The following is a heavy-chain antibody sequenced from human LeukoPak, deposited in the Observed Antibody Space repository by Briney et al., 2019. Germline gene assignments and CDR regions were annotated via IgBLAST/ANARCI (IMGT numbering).Heavy chain of an antibody. CDR1: GGSFSGYY. J-gene: IGHJ4*02. D-gene: IGHD3-10*01. Sequence: PSETLSLTCAVYGGSFSGYYWSWIRQPPGKGLEWIGEINHSGSTNYNPSLKSRVTISVDTSKNQFSLKLSSVTAADTAVYYCARGNRGDPFDYWGQGTLVTVSS. CDR3: ARGNRGDPFDY. V-gene: IGHV4-34*01. CDR2: INHSGST.